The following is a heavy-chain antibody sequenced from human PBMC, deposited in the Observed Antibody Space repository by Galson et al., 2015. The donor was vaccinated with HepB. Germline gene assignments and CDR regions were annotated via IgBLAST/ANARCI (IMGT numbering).Heavy chain of an antibody. Sequence: PALVKPTQTLTLTCTLSGFSITTAGVGVGWIRQPPGRALEWLGIIYWDDDKHHSPTLKNRVAITKDTSKNLVVLTMTNMDPIDTGTYFCAHRPLTFRYDAGGYWNYFDAWGPGMLVTVSS. V-gene: IGHV2-5*02. CDR2: IYWDDDK. D-gene: IGHD3-22*01. CDR3: AHRPLTFRYDAGGYWNYFDA. J-gene: IGHJ4*02. CDR1: GFSITTAGVG.